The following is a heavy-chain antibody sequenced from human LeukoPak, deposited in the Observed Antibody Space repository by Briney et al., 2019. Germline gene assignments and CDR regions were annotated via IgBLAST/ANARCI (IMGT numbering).Heavy chain of an antibody. CDR1: GYTFTSYG. D-gene: IGHD4-17*01. CDR3: ARDRGWYGDYETLDY. CDR2: ISAYNGNT. J-gene: IGHJ4*02. Sequence: ASLKVSCKASGYTFTSYGISWVRQAPGQGLEWMGWISAYNGNTNYAQKLQGRVTMTTDTSTSTAYMELRSLRSDDTAVYYCARDRGWYGDYETLDYWGQGTLVTVSS. V-gene: IGHV1-18*01.